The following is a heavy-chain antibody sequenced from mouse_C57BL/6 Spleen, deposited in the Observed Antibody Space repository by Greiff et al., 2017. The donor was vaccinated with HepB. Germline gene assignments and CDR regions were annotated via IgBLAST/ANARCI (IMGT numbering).Heavy chain of an antibody. Sequence: EVKVVESGGGLVKPGGSLKLSCAASGFTFSSYAMSWVRQTPEKRLEWVATISDGGSYTYYPDNVKGRFTISRDNAKNNLFLQMSHLKSEDTAMYYCARDDDYVDGAWFAYWGQGTLVTVSS. CDR2: ISDGGSYT. D-gene: IGHD2-4*01. J-gene: IGHJ3*01. CDR3: ARDDDYVDGAWFAY. V-gene: IGHV5-4*01. CDR1: GFTFSSYA.